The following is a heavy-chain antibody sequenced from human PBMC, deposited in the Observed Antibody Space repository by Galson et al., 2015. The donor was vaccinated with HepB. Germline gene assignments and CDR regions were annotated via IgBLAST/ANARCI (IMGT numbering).Heavy chain of an antibody. V-gene: IGHV3-23*01. CDR3: ARDPEIAVAGTFGFDI. D-gene: IGHD6-19*01. CDR2: ISGGGDST. J-gene: IGHJ3*02. CDR1: GFTFSTYA. Sequence: SLRLSCAASGFTFSTYAMSWVRQAPGKGLEWVSAISGGGDSTYYADSVKGRFTISRDNSKNTLYLQMNSLRAEDTAVYYCARDPEIAVAGTFGFDIWGQGTMVTVSS.